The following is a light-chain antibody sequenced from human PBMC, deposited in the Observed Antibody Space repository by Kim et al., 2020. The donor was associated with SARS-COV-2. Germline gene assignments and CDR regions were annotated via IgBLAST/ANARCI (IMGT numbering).Light chain of an antibody. J-gene: IGLJ2*01. CDR3: QAWDSSTVV. CDR2: QDT. Sequence: YELTQPPSVSVSPGQTASITCSGDKLGDKYACWYQQKPGQSPVLVIYQDTKRPSGIPERFSGSNSGNTATLTISGTQAMDEADYYCQAWDSSTVVFGGGTQLTVL. CDR1: KLGDKY. V-gene: IGLV3-1*01.